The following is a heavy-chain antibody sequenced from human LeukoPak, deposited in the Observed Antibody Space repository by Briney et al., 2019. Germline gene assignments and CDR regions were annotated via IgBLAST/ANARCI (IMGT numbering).Heavy chain of an antibody. J-gene: IGHJ5*02. CDR2: ISSSSSYI. V-gene: IGHV3-21*01. CDR3: AADVVPAAMSDNWFDP. CDR1: GFTFSSYS. D-gene: IGHD2-2*01. Sequence: GGSLRLSCAASGFTFSSYSMNWVRQAPGKGLEWVSSISSSSSYIYYADSVKGRFTISRDNAKNSLYLQMNSLRAEDTAVYYCAADVVPAAMSDNWFDPWGQGTLVTVSS.